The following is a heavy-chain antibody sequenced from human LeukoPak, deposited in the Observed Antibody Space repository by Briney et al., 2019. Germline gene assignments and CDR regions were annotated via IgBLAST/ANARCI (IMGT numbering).Heavy chain of an antibody. D-gene: IGHD3-16*01. CDR3: ARAYPRRLRLGDGDAFDI. Sequence: GASVKVSCKASGYTFTSYYMYWVRQAPGQGLEWMGIINPSGGSTSYAQKFQGRVTMTRDMSTSTVYMELSSLRSEDTAVYYCARAYPRRLRLGDGDAFDIWGQGTMVTVSS. J-gene: IGHJ3*02. CDR1: GYTFTSYY. V-gene: IGHV1-46*01. CDR2: INPSGGST.